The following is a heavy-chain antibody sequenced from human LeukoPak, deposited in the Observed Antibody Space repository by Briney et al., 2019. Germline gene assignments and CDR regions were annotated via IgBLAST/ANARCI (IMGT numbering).Heavy chain of an antibody. D-gene: IGHD1-1*01. J-gene: IGHJ3*02. V-gene: IGHV1-2*04. CDR3: ARDSDGTGTGTQNAFDI. CDR1: GYTFTGYY. CDR2: INPNSGGT. Sequence: ASVKVSCKASGYTFTGYYMHWVRQAPGQGLEWVGWINPNSGGTNYAQKFQGWVTMTRDTSISTAYMELSRLRSDDTAVYYCARDSDGTGTGTQNAFDIWGQGTMVTVSS.